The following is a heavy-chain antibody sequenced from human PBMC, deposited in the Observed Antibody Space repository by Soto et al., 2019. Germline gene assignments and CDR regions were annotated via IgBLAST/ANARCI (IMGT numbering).Heavy chain of an antibody. CDR1: GFTFSNYG. CDR2: ILNDGSNR. J-gene: IGHJ6*02. V-gene: IGHV3-33*01. CDR3: ARDDEYSGNGMDV. Sequence: QVQLVESGGGVVQPGRSLRLSCAASGFTFSNYGMHWVRQAPGKGLEWVAVILNDGSNRYHADSVKDRFTISRDNSKNMLYLQINSLRAEDTAVYYCARDDEYSGNGMDVWGQGTMVTVS. D-gene: IGHD3-10*01.